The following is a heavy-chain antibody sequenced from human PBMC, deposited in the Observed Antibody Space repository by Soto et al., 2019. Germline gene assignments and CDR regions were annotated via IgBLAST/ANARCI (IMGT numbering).Heavy chain of an antibody. CDR1: GFTVSSKY. D-gene: IGHD3-10*01. Sequence: QAGGSLRLSCAASGFTVSSKYMSWVRQAPGEGLEWVSVIYSGGSTYYADSVKGRFTISRDNFKNTLYLQMNSLRAEDTAVYYCARVSDTGPRYYYYYMDVWGKGTTVTVSS. V-gene: IGHV3-66*01. CDR2: IYSGGST. CDR3: ARVSDTGPRYYYYYMDV. J-gene: IGHJ6*03.